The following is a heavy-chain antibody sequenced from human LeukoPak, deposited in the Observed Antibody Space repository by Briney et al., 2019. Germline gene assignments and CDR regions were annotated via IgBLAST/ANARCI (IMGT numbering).Heavy chain of an antibody. J-gene: IGHJ5*02. D-gene: IGHD2-2*01. CDR3: VGSSTSWSGWFDP. V-gene: IGHV3-23*01. CDR2: ISGSGGST. Sequence: PGGSLRLSCAASGFTFSSYAMSWVRQAPEKGLEWVSAISGSGGSTYYADSVKGRFTISRDNSKNTLYLQMNSLRAEDTAVYYCVGSSTSWSGWFDPWGQGTLVTVSS. CDR1: GFTFSSYA.